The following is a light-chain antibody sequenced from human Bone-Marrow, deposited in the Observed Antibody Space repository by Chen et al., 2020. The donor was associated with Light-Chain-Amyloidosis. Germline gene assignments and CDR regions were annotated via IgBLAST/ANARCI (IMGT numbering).Light chain of an antibody. CDR1: QSVYSSY. J-gene: IGKJ2*01. CDR3: QQYGSSPQT. V-gene: IGKV3-20*01. Sequence: EIVLTQSPGTLSLSLGERATLSCRASQSVYSSYLAWYQQKTGQAPRLLIYGASSRATDIPDRFSGSGSGTDFTLTISRLEPEDFAVYYCQQYGSSPQTFGQGTKLEIK. CDR2: GAS.